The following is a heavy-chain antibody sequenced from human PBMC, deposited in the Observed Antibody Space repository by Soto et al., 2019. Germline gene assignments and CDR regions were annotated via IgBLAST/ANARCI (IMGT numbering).Heavy chain of an antibody. V-gene: IGHV1-2*02. J-gene: IGHJ4*02. CDR1: GYIFTDHL. D-gene: IGHD3-22*01. CDR2: VHPDSGGT. CDR3: ARGAQGFFPVSGIYFYFDH. Sequence: ASVKVSCKTSGYIFTDHLIHWVRQSPGQGLQWVGWVHPDSGGTNVAQAFQDRVAMTADTSITTAYMDLARLRPDDTAIFYCARGAQGFFPVSGIYFYFDHWGQGTPVTVSS.